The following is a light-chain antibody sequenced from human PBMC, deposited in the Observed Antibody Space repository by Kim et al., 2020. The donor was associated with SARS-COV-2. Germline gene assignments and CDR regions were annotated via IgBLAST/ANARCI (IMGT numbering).Light chain of an antibody. CDR2: AAS. Sequence: ASVGDIVTIPCRASQSISSYLNWYQQKPGKAPKLLIYAASSLQSGVPSRFSGSGSGTDFTLTISSLQPEDFATYYCQQSYSTLPYTFGQGTKLEI. J-gene: IGKJ2*01. CDR1: QSISSY. CDR3: QQSYSTLPYT. V-gene: IGKV1-39*01.